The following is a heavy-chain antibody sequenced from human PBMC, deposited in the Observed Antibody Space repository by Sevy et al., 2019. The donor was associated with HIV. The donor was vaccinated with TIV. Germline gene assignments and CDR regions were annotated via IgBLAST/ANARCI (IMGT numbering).Heavy chain of an antibody. V-gene: IGHV3-74*01. CDR3: ARARGITGTTGFDY. D-gene: IGHD1-20*01. CDR1: GFTFSSYW. CDR2: SNGEGSST. Sequence: GGSLRLSCAASGFTFSSYWMHWVRQAPGKGLVWVSRSNGEGSSTTYADSVKGRFTISRDNAKNTLYLQMNSLRAEDTAVYYCARARGITGTTGFDYWGQGTLVTVSS. J-gene: IGHJ4*02.